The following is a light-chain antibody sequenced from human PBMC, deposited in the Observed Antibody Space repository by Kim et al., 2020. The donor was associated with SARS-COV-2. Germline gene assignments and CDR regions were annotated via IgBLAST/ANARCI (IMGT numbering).Light chain of an antibody. V-gene: IGLV1-44*01. CDR1: SSNIGSPT. CDR3: AAWDVSLNGVV. CDR2: INN. Sequence: GRRFTISCSGSSSNIGSPTVNWYQHLPGTSPKLLISINNQRPSRVPDRFSGSKSGTSASLAISGLQSDDVADYYCAAWDVSLNGVVFGGGTQLTVL. J-gene: IGLJ2*01.